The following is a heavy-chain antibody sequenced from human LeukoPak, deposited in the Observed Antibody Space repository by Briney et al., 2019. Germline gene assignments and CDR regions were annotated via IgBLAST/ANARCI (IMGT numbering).Heavy chain of an antibody. Sequence: SETLSLTCTVSGGSISNYYWSWIRQHPGKGLEWIGYIYYSGSTYYNPSLKSRVTISVDTSKNQFSLKLSSVTAADTAVYYCARGVYDSSGYYYANDYWGQGTLVTVSS. D-gene: IGHD3-22*01. J-gene: IGHJ4*02. CDR1: GGSISNYY. CDR3: ARGVYDSSGYYYANDY. CDR2: IYYSGST. V-gene: IGHV4-59*06.